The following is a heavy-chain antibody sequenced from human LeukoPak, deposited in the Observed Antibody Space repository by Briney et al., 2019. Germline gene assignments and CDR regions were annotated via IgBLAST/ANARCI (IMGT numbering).Heavy chain of an antibody. Sequence: ASVTVSCKASGYMFTHYYKHWVRQAPGQGREWMGMITSSGGDTRYAQKFEGRVNMTRDTSTRTVYMELSSLASEDTAVYYCARDLRRSGYNWGCDHWGQGTLVTVSP. V-gene: IGHV1-46*01. CDR3: ARDLRRSGYNWGCDH. CDR1: GYMFTHYY. CDR2: ITSSGGDT. D-gene: IGHD5-24*01. J-gene: IGHJ4*02.